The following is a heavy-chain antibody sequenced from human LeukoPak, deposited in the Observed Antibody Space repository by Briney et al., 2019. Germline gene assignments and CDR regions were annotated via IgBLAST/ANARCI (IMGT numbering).Heavy chain of an antibody. V-gene: IGHV3-23*01. CDR3: AKASWVSSTDAVR. J-gene: IGHJ4*02. CDR1: GLRFSSLA. CDR2: IRGNGKT. Sequence: GGSLRLSCAASGLRFSSLAMSWVRQGPARGLEWVSSIRGNGKTFYADSVKGRFTLSSDSSRNTVYFQLNNLRVEDTAIYYCAKASWVSSTDAVRWGQGTLVTVSS. D-gene: IGHD3-16*01.